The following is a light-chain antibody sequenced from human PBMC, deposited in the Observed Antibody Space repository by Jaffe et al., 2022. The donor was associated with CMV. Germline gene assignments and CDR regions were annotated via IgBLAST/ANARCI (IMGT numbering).Light chain of an antibody. Sequence: DIQMTQSPSSLSASVGDRVTITCRASQSISTYLNWYQQKPGKAPSLLIFTASTLQSGVPSRFSGSGSGTDFTLTISSLQLEDFATYYCQQSFSTLTFGGGTKVEIK. CDR2: TAS. V-gene: IGKV1-39*01. CDR3: QQSFSTLT. CDR1: QSISTY. J-gene: IGKJ4*01.